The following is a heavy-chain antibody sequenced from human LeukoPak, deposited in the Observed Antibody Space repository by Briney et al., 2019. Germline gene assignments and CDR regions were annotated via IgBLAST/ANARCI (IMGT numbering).Heavy chain of an antibody. Sequence: SETLSLTCTVSGYSISSGYYWGWIRQPPGKGLEWIGSIYHSGSTYYNPSLKSRVTISVDTSKNQFSLKLSSVTAADTAVYYCARERRGWLQLVPRGAFDIWGRGTMVTVSS. V-gene: IGHV4-38-2*02. CDR1: GYSISSGYY. CDR2: IYHSGST. D-gene: IGHD5-24*01. J-gene: IGHJ3*02. CDR3: ARERRGWLQLVPRGAFDI.